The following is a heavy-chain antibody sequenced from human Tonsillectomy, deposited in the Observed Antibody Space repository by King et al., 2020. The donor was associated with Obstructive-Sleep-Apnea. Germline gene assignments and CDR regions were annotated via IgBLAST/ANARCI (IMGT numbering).Heavy chain of an antibody. J-gene: IGHJ4*02. V-gene: IGHV3-66*01. CDR3: ASATPYYDILSYYFDY. Sequence: VQLVESGGGLVQPGGSLRLSCAASGFTVSSNYMSGCRQDPGKVLEWVAVIYRVGSTYYAASVKSRFISSRDNSKNTLYLQMNSLRAEDMAVYYCASATPYYDILSYYFDYWGQGTLVTVSS. CDR1: GFTVSSNY. CDR2: IYRVGST. D-gene: IGHD3-9*01.